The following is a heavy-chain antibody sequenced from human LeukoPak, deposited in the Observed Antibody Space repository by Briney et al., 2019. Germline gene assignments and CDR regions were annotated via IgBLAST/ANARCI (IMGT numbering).Heavy chain of an antibody. CDR3: ARVKSYDSTHFDY. J-gene: IGHJ4*02. CDR1: GGSISSYY. D-gene: IGHD3-22*01. V-gene: IGHV4-59*01. CDR2: IYYSGST. Sequence: SETLSLTCTVSGGSISSYYWSWIRQPPGKGLEWIGYIYYSGSTNYNPSLKSRVTISVDTSKNQFSLKLSSVTAADTAVYYCARVKSYDSTHFDYWGQGTLVTASS.